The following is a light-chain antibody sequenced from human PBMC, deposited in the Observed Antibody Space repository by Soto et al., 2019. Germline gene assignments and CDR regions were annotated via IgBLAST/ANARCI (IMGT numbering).Light chain of an antibody. CDR3: SSYTSSSTLV. CDR1: SSDVGGYNF. Sequence: QSALTQPASVSGSPGQSITISCTGTSSDVGGYNFVAWYQQHPGKAPKIMIYDVTNRPSGVSNRFSGPKSGNTASLTISGLQAEDEADYYCSSYTSSSTLVFGTGTKLTVL. J-gene: IGLJ1*01. V-gene: IGLV2-14*01. CDR2: DVT.